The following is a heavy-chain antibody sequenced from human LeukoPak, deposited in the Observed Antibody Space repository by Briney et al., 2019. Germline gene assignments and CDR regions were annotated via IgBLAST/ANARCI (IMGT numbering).Heavy chain of an antibody. CDR3: ARVVDIGYDSHH. CDR1: GFTFSSYE. CDR2: ISSGGRTI. J-gene: IGHJ1*01. V-gene: IGHV3-48*03. D-gene: IGHD5-12*01. Sequence: GGSLRLSCAASGFTFSSYEMNWVRQAPGKGRERVSYISSGGRTIHYADSVEGRFTISRDNAKKSVFLQMNGLRAEDTAVYYCARVVDIGYDSHHWGRGTLVTVSS.